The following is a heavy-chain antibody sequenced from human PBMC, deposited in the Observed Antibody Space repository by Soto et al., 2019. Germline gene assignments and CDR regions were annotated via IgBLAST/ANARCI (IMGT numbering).Heavy chain of an antibody. CDR2: VKDGGST. D-gene: IGHD5-12*01. CDR3: ARGQEGIVATH. CDR1: GGSPTGYY. Sequence: SETLSLTCTVNGGSPTGYYWSWIRQPPGKGLEWIGEVKDGGSTNYSPSLRGRVSISADTSKNHFSLRLNSVTAADTAVYFCARGQEGIVATHWAQGSLATVSS. V-gene: IGHV4-34*01. J-gene: IGHJ4*02.